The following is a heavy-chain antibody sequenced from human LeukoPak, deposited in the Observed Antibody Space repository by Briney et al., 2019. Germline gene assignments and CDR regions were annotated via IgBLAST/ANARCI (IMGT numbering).Heavy chain of an antibody. CDR3: ARALGARGAFDI. CDR2: ISYDGSNK. D-gene: IGHD1-26*01. CDR1: GFTFSSYA. Sequence: GGSLRLSCAASGFTFSSYAMHWVRQAPGKGLEWVAVISYDGSNKDFPDSVKGRFTISRDNSKNTLYLQMNSLRAEDTAVYYCARALGARGAFDIWGQGTMVTVSS. V-gene: IGHV3-30*04. J-gene: IGHJ3*02.